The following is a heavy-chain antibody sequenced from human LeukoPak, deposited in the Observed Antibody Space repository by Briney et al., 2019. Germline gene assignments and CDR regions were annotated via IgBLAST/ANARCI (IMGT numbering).Heavy chain of an antibody. CDR3: ARGGGSIAVAGYNWFDP. CDR2: IYHSGST. V-gene: IGHV4-38-2*02. CDR1: GGSISSYY. J-gene: IGHJ5*02. Sequence: PSETLSLTCTVSGGSISSYYWGWIRQPPGKGLEWIGSIYHSGSTYYNPSLKSRVTISVDTSKNQFSLKLSSVTAADTAVYYCARGGGSIAVAGYNWFDPWGQGTLVTVSS. D-gene: IGHD6-19*01.